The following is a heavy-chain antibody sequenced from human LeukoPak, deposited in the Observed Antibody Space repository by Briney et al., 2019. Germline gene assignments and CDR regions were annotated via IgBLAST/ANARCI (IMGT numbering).Heavy chain of an antibody. D-gene: IGHD3-22*01. CDR2: IYYSGST. J-gene: IGHJ4*02. Sequence: NPSETLSLTCTVSGGSISSGGYYWSWIRQHPGKGLEWIAYIYYSGSTYYNPSLKSRVTISVDTSKNQFSLKLSSVTAADTAVYYCARENPHYYDSSGYYVDYWGQGTLVTVSS. CDR1: GGSISSGGYY. CDR3: ARENPHYYDSSGYYVDY. V-gene: IGHV4-31*03.